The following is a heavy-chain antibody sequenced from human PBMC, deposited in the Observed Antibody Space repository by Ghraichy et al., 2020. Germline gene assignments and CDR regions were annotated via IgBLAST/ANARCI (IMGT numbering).Heavy chain of an antibody. D-gene: IGHD1-26*01. V-gene: IGHV1-2*02. CDR2: INPNTGYS. J-gene: IGHJ3*01. CDR3: ARSGVIVVATTGHFFDF. CDR1: GYTFSNHY. Sequence: ASVKVSCKASGYTFSNHYMHWVRQAPGQGLEWMGWINPNTGYSKSAQKFQGRVTMTRDTSISTAYMELSGLRSDDTAVYYCARSGVIVVATTGHFFDFWGQGTMVTVSP.